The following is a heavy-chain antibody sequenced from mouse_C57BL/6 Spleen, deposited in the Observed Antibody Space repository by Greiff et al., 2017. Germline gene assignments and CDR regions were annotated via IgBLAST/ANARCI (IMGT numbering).Heavy chain of an antibody. CDR2: LYPGSGST. J-gene: IGHJ2*01. CDR1: GYTFTSYW. D-gene: IGHD2-5*01. V-gene: IGHV1-55*01. CDR3: ARSIYSNSVDY. Sequence: QVQLQQPGAELVKPGASVKMSCKASGYTFTSYWITWVKQRPGQGLEWIGDLYPGSGSTNYNEKFKSKATLTVDTSSSTAYMQLSSLTSEDSAVYYCARSIYSNSVDYWGQGTTRTVSS.